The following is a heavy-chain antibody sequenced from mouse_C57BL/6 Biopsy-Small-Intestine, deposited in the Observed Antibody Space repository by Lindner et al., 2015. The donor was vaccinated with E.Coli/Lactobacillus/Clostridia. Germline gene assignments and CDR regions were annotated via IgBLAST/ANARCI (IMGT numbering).Heavy chain of an antibody. D-gene: IGHD2-1*01. V-gene: IGHV1-82*01. CDR3: ARRGGNYGYFDY. CDR1: GYAFSNSW. J-gene: IGHJ2*01. Sequence: VQLQESGAELAKPGASVKISCKASGYAFSNSWMNWVKQRPGKGLEWIGRIYPGDGDTNYNGKFKGKATLTADKSSSTAYMQLSSLTSEDSAVYFCARRGGNYGYFDYWGQGTTLTVSS. CDR2: IYPGDGDT.